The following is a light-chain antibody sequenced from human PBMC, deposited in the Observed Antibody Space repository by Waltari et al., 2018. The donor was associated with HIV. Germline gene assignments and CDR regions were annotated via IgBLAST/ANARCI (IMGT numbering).Light chain of an antibody. CDR2: DNN. CDR1: SSNIGNNY. V-gene: IGLV1-51*01. Sequence: QSVLTQPPSVSAAPGQKVTISCSGRSSNIGNNYVSWYQQLPGTAPKLLIYDNNKRPSGIPDRFSGSKSGTSATLGITGLQTGDEADYYCGTWDSSLSAVLFGGGTKLTVL. CDR3: GTWDSSLSAVL. J-gene: IGLJ2*01.